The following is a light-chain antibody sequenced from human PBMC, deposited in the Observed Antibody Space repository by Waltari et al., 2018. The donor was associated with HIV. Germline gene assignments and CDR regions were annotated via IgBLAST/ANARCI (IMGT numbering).Light chain of an antibody. CDR3: CSYAGLYTYV. Sequence: QSALTQPHLVSGSPGQPVTISCTGTSGDIGYYDHVSWYQQPPGEAPNLMIYNVTQRPSGVPERFSGSKSGDTASLTISGLQAEDEADYFCCSYAGLYTYVFGTGTKVTVL. V-gene: IGLV2-11*01. J-gene: IGLJ1*01. CDR2: NVT. CDR1: SGDIGYYDH.